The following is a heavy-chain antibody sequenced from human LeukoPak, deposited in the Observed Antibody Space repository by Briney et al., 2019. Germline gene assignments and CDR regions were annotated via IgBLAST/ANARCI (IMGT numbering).Heavy chain of an antibody. V-gene: IGHV3-66*01. CDR2: IYSDGST. J-gene: IGHJ3*02. CDR1: GFTVSSNY. D-gene: IGHD5-12*01. CDR3: ARGLIVATIYDAFDI. Sequence: GGSLRHSCAASGFTVSSNYMSWVRQAPGKGLEWVSIIYSDGSTYYSDSVKGRFTISRDNSNNTLYLQMNSLRAEDTAVYCCARGLIVATIYDAFDIWGQGTMVTVSS.